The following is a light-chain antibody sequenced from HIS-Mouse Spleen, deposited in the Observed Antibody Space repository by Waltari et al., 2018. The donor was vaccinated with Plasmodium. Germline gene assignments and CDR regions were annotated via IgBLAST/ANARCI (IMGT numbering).Light chain of an antibody. Sequence: SYELTQPSSVSVSPGQTARITCSGDVLAKKYARWFQQKPGQAPVLVIYKDSERPPGIPEGSSGSSSGTTVTLTISGAQVEDEADYYCYSAADNNRVFGGGTKLTVL. CDR3: YSAADNNRV. CDR1: VLAKKY. CDR2: KDS. V-gene: IGLV3-27*01. J-gene: IGLJ3*02.